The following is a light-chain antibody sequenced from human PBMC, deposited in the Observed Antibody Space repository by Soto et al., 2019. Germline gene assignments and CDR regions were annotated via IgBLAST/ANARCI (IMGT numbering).Light chain of an antibody. J-gene: IGKJ4*01. Sequence: DIQMTQSPSTLSASVGDRVTITCRASQGINSHLAWYQQGPGKAPKLLIYAASTLQAGVPSRFSGSGSGTDFTLTISSLQPEDVAAYYCQKYNSAPLTFGGGTKVDIK. CDR1: QGINSH. V-gene: IGKV1-27*01. CDR2: AAS. CDR3: QKYNSAPLT.